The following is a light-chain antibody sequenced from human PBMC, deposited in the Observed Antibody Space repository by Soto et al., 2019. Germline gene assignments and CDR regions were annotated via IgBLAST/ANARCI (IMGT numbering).Light chain of an antibody. Sequence: QSVLTQPASVSVSPGQSITISCTGSSSDVGAYKYVSWYQQHPGKAPKLIIYEVNNRPSGVSSRFSGSKAGNTASLTISGHQAEDEADYYCNSYTSTAPLLFGGGTKLTVL. CDR3: NSYTSTAPLL. CDR2: EVN. V-gene: IGLV2-14*03. J-gene: IGLJ2*01. CDR1: SSDVGAYKY.